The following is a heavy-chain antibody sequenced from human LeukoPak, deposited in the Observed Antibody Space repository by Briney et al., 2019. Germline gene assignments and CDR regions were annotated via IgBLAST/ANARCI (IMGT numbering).Heavy chain of an antibody. CDR2: IWSDGSND. Sequence: GGSLRLSCTASGFNFGSDAMHWVRQAPGKGLEWVAFIWSDGSNDHYADSVRGRFTISRDNSKNTVCLQMNSLRVEDTAAYYCARDPSGSGWSLSHWGQGTLVTVSS. J-gene: IGHJ4*02. CDR3: ARDPSGSGWSLSH. CDR1: GFNFGSDA. V-gene: IGHV3-33*01. D-gene: IGHD6-19*01.